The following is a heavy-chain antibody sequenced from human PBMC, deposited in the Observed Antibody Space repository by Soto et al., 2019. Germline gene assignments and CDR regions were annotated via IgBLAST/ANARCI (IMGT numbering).Heavy chain of an antibody. CDR1: GFTFNYYE. V-gene: IGHV3-48*03. CDR3: ARDWRMGADGLDV. CDR2: ISRTGNNI. J-gene: IGHJ6*02. Sequence: PGGSLRLSCAASGFTFNYYEMNWVRQAPGKGLEWVSYISRTGNNIYYADSVKGRFTISRDNAKNSLYLQMNSLRAEDTAVYYCARDWRMGADGLDVWGPGTTVTVSS. D-gene: IGHD1-26*01.